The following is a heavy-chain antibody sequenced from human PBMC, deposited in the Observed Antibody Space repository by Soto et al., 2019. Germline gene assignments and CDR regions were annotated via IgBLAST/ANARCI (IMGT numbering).Heavy chain of an antibody. CDR2: TIPVFNTA. Sequence: QVQLEQSGAEVKKPGSSVKVSCKASGGTLSDHGVAWLRQAPGQGLEWMGGTIPVFNTAKYAQKFQGRVTVTAYKFTNIAYMELSSLRSEDTAFYFCARGVYGSGNYYTGPSAFDMWGQGTMVIVSS. V-gene: IGHV1-69*06. CDR3: ARGVYGSGNYYTGPSAFDM. D-gene: IGHD3-10*01. CDR1: GGTLSDHG. J-gene: IGHJ3*02.